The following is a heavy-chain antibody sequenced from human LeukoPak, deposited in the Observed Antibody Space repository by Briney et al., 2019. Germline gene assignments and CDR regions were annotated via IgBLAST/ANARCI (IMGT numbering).Heavy chain of an antibody. CDR1: GGSISSYY. CDR3: ARDLGSRYCSSTSCLCHFDY. J-gene: IGHJ4*02. Sequence: SETLSLTCTVSGGSISSYYWSWIRQPAGKGLEWIGRIYTSGSTNYNPSLKSRVTMSVDTSKNQFSLKLSSVTAADTAVYYCARDLGSRYCSSTSCLCHFDYWGQGTLVTVSS. V-gene: IGHV4-4*07. CDR2: IYTSGST. D-gene: IGHD2-2*01.